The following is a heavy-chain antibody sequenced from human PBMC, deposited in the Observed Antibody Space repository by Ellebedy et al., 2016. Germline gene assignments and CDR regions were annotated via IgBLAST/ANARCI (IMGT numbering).Heavy chain of an antibody. CDR3: ARGLYYDFWSGYYTGGTRDAFDI. CDR2: IYYSGST. D-gene: IGHD3-3*01. V-gene: IGHV4-59*01. Sequence: SETLSLTCTVSGGSISSYYWSWIRQPPGKGLEWIGYIYYSGSTNYNPSLKSRVTISVDTSKNQFSLKLSSVTAADTAVYYCARGLYYDFWSGYYTGGTRDAFDIWGQGTMVTVSS. J-gene: IGHJ3*02. CDR1: GGSISSYY.